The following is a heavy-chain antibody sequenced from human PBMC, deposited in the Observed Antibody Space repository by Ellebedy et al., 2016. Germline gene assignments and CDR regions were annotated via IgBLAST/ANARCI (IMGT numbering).Heavy chain of an antibody. V-gene: IGHV1-8*02. CDR1: GGTFSSYA. CDR2: MNPNSGNT. CDR3: ARGSSIAARPRAFDI. D-gene: IGHD6-6*01. J-gene: IGHJ3*02. Sequence: ASVKVSXXASGGTFSSYAISWVRQATGQGLEWMGWMNPNSGNTGYAQKFQGRVTMTRNTSISTAYMELSSLRSEDTAVYYCARGSSIAARPRAFDIWGQGTMVTVSS.